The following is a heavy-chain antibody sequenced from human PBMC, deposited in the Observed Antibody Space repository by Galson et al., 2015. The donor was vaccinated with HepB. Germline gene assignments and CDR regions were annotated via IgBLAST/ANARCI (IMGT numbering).Heavy chain of an antibody. CDR3: ASLLWFGELSPLGPLDY. CDR2: ISSNGGST. D-gene: IGHD3-10*01. Sequence: SLRLSCAASGFTFSSYAMHWVRQAPGKGLEYVSAISSNGGSTYYADSVKGRFTISRDNSKNTLYLQMSSLRTEDTAVYYCASLLWFGELSPLGPLDYWGQGTLVTVSS. V-gene: IGHV3-64D*06. CDR1: GFTFSSYA. J-gene: IGHJ4*02.